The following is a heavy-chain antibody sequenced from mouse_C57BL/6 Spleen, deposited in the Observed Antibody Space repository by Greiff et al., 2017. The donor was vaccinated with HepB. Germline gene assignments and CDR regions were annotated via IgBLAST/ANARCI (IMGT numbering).Heavy chain of an antibody. CDR3: AIRTTVVGYYAMDY. Sequence: QVQLQQPGAELVKPGASVKMSCKASGYTFTSYWITWVKQRPGQGLEWIGDIYPGSGSTNYNEKFKSKATLTVDTSSSTAYMPLRSLTSEDSAVYSCAIRTTVVGYYAMDYWGQGTSVTVSS. CDR2: IYPGSGST. J-gene: IGHJ4*01. D-gene: IGHD1-1*01. CDR1: GYTFTSYW. V-gene: IGHV1-55*01.